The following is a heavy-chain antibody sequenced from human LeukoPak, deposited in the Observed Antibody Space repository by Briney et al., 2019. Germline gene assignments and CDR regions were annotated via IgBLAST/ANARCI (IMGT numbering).Heavy chain of an antibody. CDR2: ISYDGSNK. Sequence: GGSLRLSCAASGFTFSSYAMHWVRQAPGKGLEGVAVISYDGSNKYYADSVKGRFTISRDNSKNTLYLQMNSLRAEDAALYYCVKDRCDRTTCPEVWGQGTLVTVFS. CDR1: GFTFSSYA. V-gene: IGHV3-30-3*01. CDR3: VKDRCDRTTCPEV. J-gene: IGHJ4*02. D-gene: IGHD2-2*01.